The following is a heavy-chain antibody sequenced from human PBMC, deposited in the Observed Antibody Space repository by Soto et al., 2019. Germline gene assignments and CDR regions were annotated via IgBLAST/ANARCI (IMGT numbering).Heavy chain of an antibody. V-gene: IGHV1-3*01. Sequence: EASVKVSCKASGYTFTSYAMHWVRQAPGQRLEWMGWINAGNGNTKYSQKFQGRVTITRDTSASTAYMELSSLRSEDTAVYYCARATAMVRDAFDIWGQGTMVTVSS. CDR1: GYTFTSYA. D-gene: IGHD5-18*01. CDR3: ARATAMVRDAFDI. J-gene: IGHJ3*02. CDR2: INAGNGNT.